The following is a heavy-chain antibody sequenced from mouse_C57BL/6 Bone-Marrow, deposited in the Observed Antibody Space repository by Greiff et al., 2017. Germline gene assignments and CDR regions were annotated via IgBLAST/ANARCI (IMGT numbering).Heavy chain of an antibody. CDR2: ILPGSGST. CDR3: ARVKYYYGSSYEGFAY. Sequence: QVQLQQSGAELMKPGASVKLSCKATGYTFTGYWLEWVKQRPGHGLEWIGEILPGSGSTNYNEKFKGTATFTADTSSNTAYMQLSSLTTEDSAIYYCARVKYYYGSSYEGFAYWGQGTLVTVSA. D-gene: IGHD1-1*01. CDR1: GYTFTGYW. J-gene: IGHJ3*01. V-gene: IGHV1-9*01.